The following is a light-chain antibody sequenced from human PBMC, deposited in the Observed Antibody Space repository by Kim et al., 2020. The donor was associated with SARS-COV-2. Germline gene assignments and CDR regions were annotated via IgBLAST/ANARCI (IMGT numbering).Light chain of an antibody. V-gene: IGKV1-33*01. CDR1: QDINTY. J-gene: IGKJ4*01. CDR2: DAS. Sequence: DIQMTQSPSSLSASVGDRVTITCQASQDINTYLNWYQQKPGKAPDLLISDASNLEEGVASRFSGSGSGTDFTLTISSLQHEDLATYYCHQYSDLPVTFGGGTKLEIK. CDR3: HQYSDLPVT.